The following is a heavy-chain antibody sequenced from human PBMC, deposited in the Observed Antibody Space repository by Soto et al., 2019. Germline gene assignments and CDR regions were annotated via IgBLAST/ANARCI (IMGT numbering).Heavy chain of an antibody. J-gene: IGHJ4*02. CDR1: GFTFSNYG. Sequence: QVQLVESGGGVVQPGRSLRLYCAGSGFTFSNYGMHWVRQAPGKGLEWVAVIWYDGTNKYYADSVKGRFTISRDNFKKTLYLQMDSLRAEDTAVYFCARDREAQTVTTPEGHWGQGTLVTVSS. V-gene: IGHV3-33*01. D-gene: IGHD4-17*01. CDR3: ARDREAQTVTTPEGH. CDR2: IWYDGTNK.